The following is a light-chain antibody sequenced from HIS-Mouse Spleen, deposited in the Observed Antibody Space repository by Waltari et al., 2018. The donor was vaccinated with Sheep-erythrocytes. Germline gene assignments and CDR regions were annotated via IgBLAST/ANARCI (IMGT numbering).Light chain of an antibody. J-gene: IGKJ5*01. CDR1: QSVSSY. V-gene: IGKV3-11*01. CDR2: DAS. Sequence: EIVLTQSPATLSLSPGERATLSCRASQSVSSYLAWYQQKPGQAPRLLIYDASNRATGIPARFSGSWSATDFTLTISSLEPEDFAVYYCQQRSNWPPITFGQGTRLEIK. CDR3: QQRSNWPPIT.